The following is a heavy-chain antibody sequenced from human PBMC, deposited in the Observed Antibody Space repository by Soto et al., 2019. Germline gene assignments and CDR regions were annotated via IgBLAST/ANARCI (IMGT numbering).Heavy chain of an antibody. CDR3: AKVDFWSGHPSPFDY. CDR1: GFTFSSYA. D-gene: IGHD3-3*01. CDR2: ISGSGGST. Sequence: GGSLRLSCAASGFTFSSYAMSWVRQAPGKGLEWVSAISGSGGSTYYADSVKGRFTISRDNSKNTLYLQMNSLRAEDTAVYYCAKVDFWSGHPSPFDYWGQGTLVTVSS. J-gene: IGHJ4*02. V-gene: IGHV3-23*01.